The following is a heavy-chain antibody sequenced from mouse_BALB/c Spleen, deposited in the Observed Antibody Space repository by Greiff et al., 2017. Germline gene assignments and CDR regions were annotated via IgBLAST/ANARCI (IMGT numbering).Heavy chain of an antibody. V-gene: IGHV5-17*02. CDR3: ATTTVVGGAMDY. J-gene: IGHJ4*01. CDR2: ISSGSSTI. CDR1: GFTFSSFG. D-gene: IGHD1-1*01. Sequence: EVKLVESGGGLVQPGGSRKLSCAASGFTFSSFGMHWVRQAPEKGLEWVAYISSGSSTIYYADTVKGRFTISRDNPKNTLFLQMTSLRSEDTAMYYCATTTVVGGAMDYWGQGTSVTVSS.